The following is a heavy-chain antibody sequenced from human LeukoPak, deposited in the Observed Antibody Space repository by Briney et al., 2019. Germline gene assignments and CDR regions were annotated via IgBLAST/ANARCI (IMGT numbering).Heavy chain of an antibody. CDR3: ARQKGHCSGGSCSTPWFDP. V-gene: IGHV4-34*01. CDR1: GGSFSGYY. J-gene: IGHJ5*02. Sequence: SETLSLTCAVYGGSFSGYYWSWIRQPPGKGLEWIGEINHSGSTNYNPSLKSRVTISVDTSKNQFSLKLSSVTAADTAVYYCARQKGHCSGGSCSTPWFDPWGQGTLVTVSS. D-gene: IGHD2-15*01. CDR2: INHSGST.